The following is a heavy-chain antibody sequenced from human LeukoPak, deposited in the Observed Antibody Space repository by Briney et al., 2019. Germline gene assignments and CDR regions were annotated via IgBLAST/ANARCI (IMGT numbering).Heavy chain of an antibody. J-gene: IGHJ3*02. CDR2: IIPIFGTA. CDR1: GGTFSSYA. Sequence: ASVTVSCKASGGTFSSYAISWVRQAPGQGLEWMGGIIPIFGTANYAQKFQGRVTITADESTSTAYMELSSLRSEDTAVYYCARGSRGYDFWSGYFAFDIWGQGTMVTVSS. D-gene: IGHD3-3*01. CDR3: ARGSRGYDFWSGYFAFDI. V-gene: IGHV1-69*13.